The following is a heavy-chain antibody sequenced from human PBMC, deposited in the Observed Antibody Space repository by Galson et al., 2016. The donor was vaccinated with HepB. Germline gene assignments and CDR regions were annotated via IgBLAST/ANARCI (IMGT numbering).Heavy chain of an antibody. J-gene: IGHJ3*02. CDR3: ARVPGSI. V-gene: IGHV3-66*02. CDR2: IYSGGST. Sequence: SLRLSCAASGFTVSNNYMSWVRQAPAKGLEWVSAIYSGGSTYYADSVKGRFTISRDNSKNTLYLQMNRLRAEDTAVYYCARVPGSIWGQGTMVTVSS. CDR1: GFTVSNNY.